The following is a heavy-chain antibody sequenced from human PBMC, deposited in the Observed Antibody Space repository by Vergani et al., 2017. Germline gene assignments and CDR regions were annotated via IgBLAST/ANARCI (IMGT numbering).Heavy chain of an antibody. CDR2: IYYSGST. J-gene: IGHJ4*02. D-gene: IGHD6-13*01. V-gene: IGHV4-61*01. CDR3: ARGCWGIAAAGFDY. Sequence: QVQLQESGPGLVKPSETLSLTCTVSGGSVSSGSYYWSWIRQPPGKGLEWIGYIYYSGSTNYNPSLKGRVTISVDTSKNQFSLKLSSVTAADTAVYYCARGCWGIAAAGFDYWGQGTLVTVSS. CDR1: GGSVSSGSYY.